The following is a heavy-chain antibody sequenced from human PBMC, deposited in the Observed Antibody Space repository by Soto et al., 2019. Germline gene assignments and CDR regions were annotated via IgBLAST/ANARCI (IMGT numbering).Heavy chain of an antibody. V-gene: IGHV4-59*01. J-gene: IGHJ3*02. CDR2: VYYTGNT. CDR1: GGSISSYY. D-gene: IGHD2-15*01. Sequence: QVQLQESGPGLVRPSETVSLTCTVSGGSISSYYWSWIRQSPGKGLEWIGYVYYTGNTNYNPSLKSRVTISIDTSKSQFSLKLTSVTAADAAVYYCASHNRCIDDNCYSGKNAFDIWGQGTMVAVSS. CDR3: ASHNRCIDDNCYSGKNAFDI.